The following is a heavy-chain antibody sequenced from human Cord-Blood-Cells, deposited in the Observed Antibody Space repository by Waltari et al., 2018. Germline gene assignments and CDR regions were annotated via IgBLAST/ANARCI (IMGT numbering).Heavy chain of an antibody. CDR1: GGSFSGYY. V-gene: IGHV4-34*01. Sequence: QVQLQQWGAGLLKPSETLSLTCAVYGGSFSGYYWRWIRQPPGKGLDWIGEINHSGSTNYNPSLKSRVTISVDTSKNQFSLKLSSVTAADTAVYYCARGSVVVIATNWFDPWGQGTLVTVSS. CDR2: INHSGST. J-gene: IGHJ5*02. D-gene: IGHD2-21*01. CDR3: ARGSVVVIATNWFDP.